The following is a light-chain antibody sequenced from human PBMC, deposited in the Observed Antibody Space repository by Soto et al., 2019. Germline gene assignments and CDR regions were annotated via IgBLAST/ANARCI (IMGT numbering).Light chain of an antibody. J-gene: IGLJ2*01. CDR3: RSYASSLTGVV. CDR1: SCDIGAGYD. V-gene: IGLV1-40*01. Sequence: QSALTQPPSVSGSPGQRVTISCTGTSCDIGAGYDVHWYQQHPGTAPKLLIYDNSNRPSGVPDRFSGSKSGSSASLAITGLQAADEADYYCRSYASSLTGVVFGGGTKLTVL. CDR2: DNS.